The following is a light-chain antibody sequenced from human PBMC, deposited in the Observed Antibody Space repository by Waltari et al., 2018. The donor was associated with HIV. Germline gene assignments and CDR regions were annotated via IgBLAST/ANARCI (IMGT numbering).Light chain of an antibody. V-gene: IGKV4-1*01. CDR2: WAS. J-gene: IGKJ1*01. CDR3: QQYYSTWWT. Sequence: DIVMTQSPDSLAVSLGERATINCKSSQSVLYSSSNKNYLAWYQHKPGQPPTLLIYWASTRESWVPDRFSGSGSGTDFTLTISSLQAEDVAVYYCQQYYSTWWTFGQGTKVEIK. CDR1: QSVLYSSSNKNY.